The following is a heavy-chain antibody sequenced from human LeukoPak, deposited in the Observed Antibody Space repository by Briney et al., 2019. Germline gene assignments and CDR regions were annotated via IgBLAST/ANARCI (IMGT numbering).Heavy chain of an antibody. D-gene: IGHD2-2*01. CDR3: AREGPANYYIYYMDV. J-gene: IGHJ6*03. CDR2: MNPNSGNT. Sequence: ASVKVSCKASGYTFTSYDINWVRQATGQGLEWMGWMNPNSGNTGYAQKFQGRVTMTRNTSISTAYMELSSLRSEDTAVYFCAREGPANYYIYYMDVWGKGTTVTVSS. V-gene: IGHV1-8*01. CDR1: GYTFTSYD.